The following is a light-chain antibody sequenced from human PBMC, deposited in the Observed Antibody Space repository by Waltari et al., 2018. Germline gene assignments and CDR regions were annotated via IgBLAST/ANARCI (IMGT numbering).Light chain of an antibody. CDR2: DAS. CDR3: QLRTGWPMT. V-gene: IGKV3-11*01. Sequence: EVVLTQSPATLSLSPGERATLSCRANQSVSNSLAWYRQKPGQAPNLLIYDASTRAAGIPDRFSGSGSGTDFTLTIISLETEDFAVYYCQLRTGWPMTFGQGTRLEIK. CDR1: QSVSNS. J-gene: IGKJ5*01.